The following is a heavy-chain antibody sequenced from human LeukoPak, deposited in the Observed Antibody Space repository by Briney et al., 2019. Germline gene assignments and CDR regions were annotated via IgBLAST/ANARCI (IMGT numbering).Heavy chain of an antibody. CDR3: AREPRVVAVAATGDS. J-gene: IGHJ4*02. Sequence: SETLSLTCAVYGGSFSGYYWSWIRQPPGKGLEWIGEINHSGSTNYNPSLKSRVTISVDTSKNQFSLKLSSVTAADTAVYYCAREPRVVAVAATGDSWGQGTLVTVSS. CDR1: GGSFSGYY. D-gene: IGHD2-15*01. V-gene: IGHV4-34*01. CDR2: INHSGST.